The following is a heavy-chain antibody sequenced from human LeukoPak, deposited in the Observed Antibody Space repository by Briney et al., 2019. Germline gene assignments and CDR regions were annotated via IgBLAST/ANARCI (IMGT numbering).Heavy chain of an antibody. CDR3: AKGPAMVRGTFDP. D-gene: IGHD3-10*01. J-gene: IGHJ5*02. Sequence: PVQPLDSSLGISPRGDVTYYADSVKGRFTISRDNSKNTLYLQMNSLRTEETAVYYCAKGPAMVRGTFDPWGQGTLVTVSS. V-gene: IGHV3-23*01. CDR2: ISPRGDVT.